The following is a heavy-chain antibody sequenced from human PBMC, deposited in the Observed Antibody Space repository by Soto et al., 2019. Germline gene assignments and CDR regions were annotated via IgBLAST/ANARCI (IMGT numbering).Heavy chain of an antibody. CDR1: GFSFSSCA. Sequence: EVQLLESGGGLIQPGGSLRLSCAASGFSFSSCAMSWVRQAPGKGLEWVSVISGSGRSTDYADSVKGRFTMSRDNSKKMVFLQMNSLSAEDTAVYYCAKHTLFSDSWYADYWGQGTLVTVSS. J-gene: IGHJ4*02. D-gene: IGHD6-13*01. CDR2: ISGSGRST. V-gene: IGHV3-23*01. CDR3: AKHTLFSDSWYADY.